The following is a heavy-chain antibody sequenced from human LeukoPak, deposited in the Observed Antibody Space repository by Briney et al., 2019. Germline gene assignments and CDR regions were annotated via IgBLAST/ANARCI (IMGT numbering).Heavy chain of an antibody. J-gene: IGHJ4*01. Sequence: SETLSLTCAVNGGSFGGYLWTWIRQPPGKGLEWIGGINGSGSSNYNPSLKSRVTISVDTSKRQVSVKLSSVTAADTAVYYCARGPDGGNPILYWGHGTLVTVSS. D-gene: IGHD4-23*01. CDR1: GGSFGGYL. V-gene: IGHV4-34*01. CDR2: INGSGSS. CDR3: ARGPDGGNPILY.